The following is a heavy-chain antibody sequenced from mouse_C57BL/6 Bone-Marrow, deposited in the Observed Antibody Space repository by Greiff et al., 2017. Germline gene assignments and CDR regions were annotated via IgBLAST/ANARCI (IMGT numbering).Heavy chain of an antibody. V-gene: IGHV1-55*01. CDR2: IYPTSGRT. J-gene: IGHJ2*01. CDR1: GYTFTSYW. D-gene: IGHD4-1*01. Sequence: QVQLQQPGAELVKPGASVKMSCKASGYTFTSYWITWVKQRPGQGLEWIGGIYPTSGRTNYKEKFKSKAILTVDTSSNTAYMQLSSLTSEDSAVYYCARAGPLERSFDYWGQGTTLTVSA. CDR3: ARAGPLERSFDY.